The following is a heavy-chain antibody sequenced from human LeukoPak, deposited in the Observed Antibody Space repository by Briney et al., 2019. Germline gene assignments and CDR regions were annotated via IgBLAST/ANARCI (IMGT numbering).Heavy chain of an antibody. D-gene: IGHD3-16*02. Sequence: PGGSLRLSCAASGFTFSSYAMSWVRQAPGEGLEWVSSISSGGVSTYYADSVKGRFTISRDNSKNMLYLQMNSLRAEDTALYYCARGLRIVDSWGQGTLVTASS. CDR1: GFTFSSYA. V-gene: IGHV3-23*01. CDR3: ARGLRIVDS. J-gene: IGHJ4*02. CDR2: ISSGGVST.